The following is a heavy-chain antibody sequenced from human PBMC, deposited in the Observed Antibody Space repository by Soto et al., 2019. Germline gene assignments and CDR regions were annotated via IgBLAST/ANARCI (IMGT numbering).Heavy chain of an antibody. V-gene: IGHV4-30-2*01. CDR2: TYHSGNP. CDR3: ARMWSGYNSH. CDR1: GDTISTGGYS. Sequence: SETLSLTCAVSGDTISTGGYSWAWIRQPPGKPLEWIGHTYHSGNPYYNPSLKSRVIISVDRSKNQFSLKLSSVTAADSAAYYCARMWSGYNSHWGQGTVVTSPQ. J-gene: IGHJ4*02. D-gene: IGHD6-25*01.